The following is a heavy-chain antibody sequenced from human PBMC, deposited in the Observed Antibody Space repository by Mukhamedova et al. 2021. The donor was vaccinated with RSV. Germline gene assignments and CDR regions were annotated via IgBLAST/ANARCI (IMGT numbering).Heavy chain of an antibody. J-gene: IGHJ4*02. Sequence: GGQMPGTGLEWMGIIYPGDSDAIYSPSFQGQVTISADRSISTAYLQWNSLRASDTAMYFCARHAPMYYDSRLGYFDYWGQGTLVTV. D-gene: IGHD3-22*01. V-gene: IGHV5-51*01. CDR3: ARHAPMYYDSRLGYFDY. CDR2: IYPGDSDA.